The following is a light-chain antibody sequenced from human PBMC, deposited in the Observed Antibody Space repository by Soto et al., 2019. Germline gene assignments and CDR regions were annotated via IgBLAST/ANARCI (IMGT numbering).Light chain of an antibody. CDR1: SSDVGYYNL. CDR2: EGS. V-gene: IGLV2-23*01. J-gene: IGLJ1*01. Sequence: QSVLTQPASVSGSPGQSITISCTGTSSDVGYYNLVSWYQQHPGKAPTLMIYEGSERPSGVSNRFSGSKSGSTASLTISGLPAEDEADYYCCSYAGTRTYVFGTGTKLTVL. CDR3: CSYAGTRTYV.